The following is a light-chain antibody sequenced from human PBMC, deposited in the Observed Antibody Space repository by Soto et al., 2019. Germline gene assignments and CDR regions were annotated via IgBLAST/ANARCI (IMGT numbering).Light chain of an antibody. CDR2: DAS. Sequence: DIQMTQAPSTLSASVGDTVTITCRASQSISTWLAWYQQKPGKAPKVLIYDASSLGSWVPSRFSGSGSGTEFTLTISSLQPDDFATYFSQQYDAYPYTFGQGTKLEI. J-gene: IGKJ2*01. CDR3: QQYDAYPYT. V-gene: IGKV1-5*01. CDR1: QSISTW.